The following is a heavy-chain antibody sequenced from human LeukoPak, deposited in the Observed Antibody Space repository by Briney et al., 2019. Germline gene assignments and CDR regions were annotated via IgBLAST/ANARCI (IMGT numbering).Heavy chain of an antibody. J-gene: IGHJ6*02. D-gene: IGHD4-17*01. CDR1: GGSIGSYY. Sequence: SEALSLTCAVSGGSIGSYYWSWLRQPPGRGLEWIGYIYHSGTTNYNPSLKSRVTISADTSKNQFSLKLTSVTAADTAVYYCAREDPQTTVPEGLDVWGQGTTVTVSS. CDR2: IYHSGTT. CDR3: AREDPQTTVPEGLDV. V-gene: IGHV4-59*01.